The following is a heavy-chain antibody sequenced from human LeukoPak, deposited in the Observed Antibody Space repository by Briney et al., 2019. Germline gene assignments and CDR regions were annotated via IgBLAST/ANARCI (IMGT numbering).Heavy chain of an antibody. CDR2: VNCSGIT. Sequence: PSVTLSLLCAVCVGSFRDYYWIWIPQPPGKGLEGVGEVNCSGITIYNPSLKRRVTISLVTPRNQFSLKVTFVTDADTAVYYCAGVASHYYDSSGYYWGQGTLVTVS. J-gene: IGHJ4*02. D-gene: IGHD3-22*01. CDR1: VGSFRDYY. CDR3: AGVASHYYDSSGYY. V-gene: IGHV4-34*01.